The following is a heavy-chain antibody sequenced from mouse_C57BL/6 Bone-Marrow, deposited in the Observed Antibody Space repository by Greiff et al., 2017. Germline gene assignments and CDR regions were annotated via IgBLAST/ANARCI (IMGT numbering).Heavy chain of an antibody. Sequence: VQLQQSGAELARPGASVKLSCKASGYTFTSYGISWVKQRTGQGLAWIGEIYPRSGNTYYNEKFKGKATLTADTCSSTAYMELRSLTSEDSAVYVCARDELGRRYYAMDYWGQGTSVTVSS. CDR2: IYPRSGNT. V-gene: IGHV1-81*01. J-gene: IGHJ4*01. CDR1: GYTFTSYG. CDR3: ARDELGRRYYAMDY.